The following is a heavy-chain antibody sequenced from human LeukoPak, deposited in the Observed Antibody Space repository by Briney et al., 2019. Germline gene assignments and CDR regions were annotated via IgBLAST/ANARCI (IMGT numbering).Heavy chain of an antibody. V-gene: IGHV3-7*01. CDR3: ARDMIPGMDV. D-gene: IGHD3-16*01. Sequence: GGSLRLSCAASGFTFSSYWVGWVRQAPGKGLEWVANIKQDGREKYYVDSVKGRFTISRDNAKNSLYLQMNSLRAEDTAVYYCARDMIPGMDVWGQGTTVTVSS. J-gene: IGHJ6*02. CDR1: GFTFSSYW. CDR2: IKQDGREK.